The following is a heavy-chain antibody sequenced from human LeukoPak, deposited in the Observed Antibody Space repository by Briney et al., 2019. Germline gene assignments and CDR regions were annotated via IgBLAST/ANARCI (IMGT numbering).Heavy chain of an antibody. V-gene: IGHV4-39*07. J-gene: IGHJ4*02. CDR3: ARGWGGYYGSGSYYAADY. Sequence: SETLSLTCTVSGGSISSSSYYWGWIRQPPGKGLEWIGSIYYSGSTYYNPSLKSRVTISVDTSKNQFSLKLSSVTAADTAVYYCARGWGGYYGSGSYYAADYWGQGTLVTVSS. CDR1: GGSISSSSYY. CDR2: IYYSGST. D-gene: IGHD3-10*01.